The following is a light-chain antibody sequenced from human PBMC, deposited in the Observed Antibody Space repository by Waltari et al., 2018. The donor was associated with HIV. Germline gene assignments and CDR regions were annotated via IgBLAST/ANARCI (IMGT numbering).Light chain of an antibody. J-gene: IGKJ2*02. CDR3: QYYNTYSRT. CDR1: QSISSW. Sequence: DIQMTQSTSTLSASVGDRVTITCRASQSISSWLAWYQMKPGKALKLLIYKASSLESGVSSRFSGSGSGTEFTLTISSLQPDDFATYYCQYYNTYSRTFGQGTKVEL. CDR2: KAS. V-gene: IGKV1-5*03.